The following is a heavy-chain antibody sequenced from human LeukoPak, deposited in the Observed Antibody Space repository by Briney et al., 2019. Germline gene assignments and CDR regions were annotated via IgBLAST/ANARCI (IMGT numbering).Heavy chain of an antibody. CDR3: AREVAAAGTPMSG. J-gene: IGHJ4*02. CDR2: MNPNSGNT. Sequence: ASVKVSCKASGYTFTSYDINWVRRATGQGLEWMGWMNPNSGNTGYAQKFQGRVTMTRNTSISTAYMELSSLRSEDTAVYYCAREVAAAGTPMSGWGQGTLVTVSS. CDR1: GYTFTSYD. V-gene: IGHV1-8*01. D-gene: IGHD6-13*01.